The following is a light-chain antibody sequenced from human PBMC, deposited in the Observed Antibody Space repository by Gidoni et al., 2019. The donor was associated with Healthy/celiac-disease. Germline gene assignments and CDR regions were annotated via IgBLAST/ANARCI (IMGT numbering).Light chain of an antibody. V-gene: IGKV3-20*01. CDR2: GAS. J-gene: IGKJ3*01. Sequence: IVLTQSPVTLALSPGERATLTCRASQSVSSSYLDWYQQKPGQAPRLLIYGASSRATGIPDRFSGSGSGTDFTLTISRLEPEDFAVYYCQQYGSSPFTFGPGTKVDIK. CDR1: QSVSSSY. CDR3: QQYGSSPFT.